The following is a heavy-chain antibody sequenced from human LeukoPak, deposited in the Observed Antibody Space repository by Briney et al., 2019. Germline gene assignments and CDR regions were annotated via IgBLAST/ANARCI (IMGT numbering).Heavy chain of an antibody. CDR3: AVIVGATPWDY. J-gene: IGHJ4*02. Sequence: GGSLRLSCAASGFTFSSYSMNWVRRAPGKGLEWVSSVSSSSSYIYYADSVKGRFTISRDNAKNSLYLQMNSLRAEDTAVYYCAVIVGATPWDYWGQGTLVTVSS. D-gene: IGHD1-26*01. CDR1: GFTFSSYS. CDR2: VSSSSSYI. V-gene: IGHV3-21*01.